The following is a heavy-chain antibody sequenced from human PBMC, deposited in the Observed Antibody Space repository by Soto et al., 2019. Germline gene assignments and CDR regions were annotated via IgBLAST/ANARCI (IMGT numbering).Heavy chain of an antibody. CDR1: GGSISSGGYY. Sequence: SETLSLTCTVSGGSISSGGYYWSWIRQHPGKGLEWIGYIYYSGSTYYNPSLKSRVTISVDTSKNQFSLKLSSVTAADTAVYYCATHARSQLWFGEFLVWGQGTMVTVSS. CDR3: ATHARSQLWFGEFLV. J-gene: IGHJ3*01. D-gene: IGHD3-10*01. CDR2: IYYSGST. V-gene: IGHV4-31*03.